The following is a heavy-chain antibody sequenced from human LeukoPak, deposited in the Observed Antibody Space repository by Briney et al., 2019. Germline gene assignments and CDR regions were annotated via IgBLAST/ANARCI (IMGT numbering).Heavy chain of an antibody. J-gene: IGHJ3*02. D-gene: IGHD2-15*01. V-gene: IGHV3-11*01. CDR1: GFTFSDYY. CDR2: ISSRGATI. CDR3: ARESGDASGPLNI. Sequence: PGGSLRLSCAASGFTFSDYYMSWIRQTPGRGLEWVPYISSRGATIFYADSVKGRFTISRDNAKNSLYLQMNSLRAEDTAVYYCARESGDASGPLNIWGQGTMVTVSS.